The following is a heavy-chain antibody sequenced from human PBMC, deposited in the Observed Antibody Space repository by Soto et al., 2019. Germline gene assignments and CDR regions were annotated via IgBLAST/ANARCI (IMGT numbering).Heavy chain of an antibody. J-gene: IGHJ4*02. CDR1: GGSFSGYY. Sequence: QVQLQQWGAGLLKPSETLSLTCAVYGGSFSGYYWSWIRQPPGKGLEWIGEINHSGSTNYNPSLKSRVTISVDTSKNQFSLKLSSVTAADTAVYYCARDPLAAAGSDYWGQGTLVTVSS. D-gene: IGHD6-13*01. V-gene: IGHV4-34*01. CDR2: INHSGST. CDR3: ARDPLAAAGSDY.